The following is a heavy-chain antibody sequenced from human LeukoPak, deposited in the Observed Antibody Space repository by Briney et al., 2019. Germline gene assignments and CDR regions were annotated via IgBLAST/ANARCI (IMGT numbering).Heavy chain of an antibody. CDR1: GFTFSSYA. CDR3: AKGNTDYDFWSGPTYNWFDP. V-gene: IGHV3-23*01. J-gene: IGHJ5*02. CDR2: ISGSGGST. Sequence: PGPSLTLSCAASGFTFSSYAMSWVSQAPGKGLEWVSSISGSGGSTYYADSVKGRFTISRDNSKNTLYLQMNSLRAEDTAVYYCAKGNTDYDFWSGPTYNWFDPWGQGTLVTVSS. D-gene: IGHD3-3*01.